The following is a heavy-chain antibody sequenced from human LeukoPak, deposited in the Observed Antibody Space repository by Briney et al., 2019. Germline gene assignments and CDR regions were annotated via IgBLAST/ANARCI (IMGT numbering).Heavy chain of an antibody. CDR3: ARNYYDSSGYYSGLDY. V-gene: IGHV1-46*01. D-gene: IGHD3-22*01. CDR2: INPSGGST. J-gene: IGHJ4*02. Sequence: ASVKVSCKASAYTFTSYYMHWVRQAPGQGLEGVGIINPSGGSTSYAQKFQGRVTMTRDTSTSTVYMELSSLRSEDTAVYYCARNYYDSSGYYSGLDYWGQGTLVTVSS. CDR1: AYTFTSYY.